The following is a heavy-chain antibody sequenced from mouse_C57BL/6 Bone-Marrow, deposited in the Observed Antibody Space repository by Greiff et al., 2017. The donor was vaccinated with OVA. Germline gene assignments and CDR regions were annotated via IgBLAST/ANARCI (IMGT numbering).Heavy chain of an antibody. CDR1: GYTFTDYE. V-gene: IGHV1-15*01. CDR3: TITTEQGAMDY. CDR2: IDPETGGT. J-gene: IGHJ4*01. Sequence: SGAELVRPGASVTLSCKASGYTFTDYEMHWVKQTPVHGLEWIGAIDPETGGTAYNQKFKGKAILTADKSSSTAYMELRSLTSEDSAVYYCTITTEQGAMDYWGQGTSVTVSS. D-gene: IGHD1-1*01.